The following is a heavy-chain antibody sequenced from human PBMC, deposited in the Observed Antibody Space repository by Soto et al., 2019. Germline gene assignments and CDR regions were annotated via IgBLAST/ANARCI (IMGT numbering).Heavy chain of an antibody. D-gene: IGHD1-1*01. Sequence: TSETQSLTCTVSGGSISSYYWSWIRQPPGKGLEWIGYIYYSGSTNYNPSLKSRVTISVDTSKNQFSLKLSSVTAADTAVYYCARDSREHDAFDIWGQGTMVTVSS. V-gene: IGHV4-59*01. CDR3: ARDSREHDAFDI. J-gene: IGHJ3*02. CDR2: IYYSGST. CDR1: GGSISSYY.